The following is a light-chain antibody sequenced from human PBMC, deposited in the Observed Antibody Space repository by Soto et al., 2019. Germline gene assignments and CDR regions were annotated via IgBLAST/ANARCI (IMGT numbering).Light chain of an antibody. CDR1: QSITTW. CDR3: QQYGTSPPST. V-gene: IGKV1-5*01. J-gene: IGKJ5*01. Sequence: TQSPSTLSAYVGDRVTLTCRASQSITTWLAWYQQRPGKAPKLLIYGVSTMQSGVPSRFSGSGSGTEFTLTISSLQPEDFAAYYCQQYGTSPPSTFGQGTRLEIK. CDR2: GVS.